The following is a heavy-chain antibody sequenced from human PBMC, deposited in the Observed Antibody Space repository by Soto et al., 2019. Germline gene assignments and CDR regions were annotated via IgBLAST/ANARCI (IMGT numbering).Heavy chain of an antibody. CDR1: GYSISSGYY. Sequence: SETLSLTCAVSGYSISSGYYWGWIRQPPGKGLQWIGNMYQSGSTYYNPSLKSRVTISIDTSKNQFSLKLSSVTAADKAVYYCARVSYFDGGGFYYYFDYWGQGILVTVSS. CDR2: MYQSGST. V-gene: IGHV4-38-2*01. J-gene: IGHJ4*02. CDR3: ARVSYFDGGGFYYYFDY. D-gene: IGHD3-22*01.